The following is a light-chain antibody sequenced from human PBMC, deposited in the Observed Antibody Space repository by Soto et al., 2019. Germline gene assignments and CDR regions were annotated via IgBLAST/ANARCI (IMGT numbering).Light chain of an antibody. Sequence: EIVMTQSPATLSVSPGERATLSCRASQSVTSNLAWYQQKPGRAPRLLIYGASTRATGIPARFSGSGSGTEFTLTISNLQSEDFALYYCQHYFNWPYTFGQGXXLEIK. CDR3: QHYFNWPYT. CDR1: QSVTSN. CDR2: GAS. J-gene: IGKJ2*01. V-gene: IGKV3-15*01.